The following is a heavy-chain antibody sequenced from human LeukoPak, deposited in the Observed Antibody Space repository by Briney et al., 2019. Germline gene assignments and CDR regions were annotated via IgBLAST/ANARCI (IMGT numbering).Heavy chain of an antibody. CDR3: ARDRTPYYYDSSGYYYFDY. V-gene: IGHV1-2*02. Sequence: ASVKVSCKASGYTFTGYYMHWVRQAPGQGLEWMGWINPNSGGTNYAQKFQGRVTMTRDTSISTAYMELSRLRSDDTAVYYCARDRTPYYYDSSGYYYFDYWGQGTLVTVSS. CDR1: GYTFTGYY. J-gene: IGHJ4*02. D-gene: IGHD3-22*01. CDR2: INPNSGGT.